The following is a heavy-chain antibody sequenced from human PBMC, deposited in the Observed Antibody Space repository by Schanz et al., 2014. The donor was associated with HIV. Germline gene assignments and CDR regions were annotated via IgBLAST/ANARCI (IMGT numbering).Heavy chain of an antibody. D-gene: IGHD5-18*01. Sequence: EVQLLESGGGVVQPGGSLRLSCAASGFTFSTFAMNWVRQAPGKGLEWVSRINSEGSRTNYADSVRGRFTISRDNAKNMTFLQMNSLRAEDTAVYYCARGEPRTWTQVSISSDFDYWGQGTLVTVSS. CDR2: INSEGSRT. CDR1: GFTFSTFA. J-gene: IGHJ4*02. V-gene: IGHV3-74*02. CDR3: ARGEPRTWTQVSISSDFDY.